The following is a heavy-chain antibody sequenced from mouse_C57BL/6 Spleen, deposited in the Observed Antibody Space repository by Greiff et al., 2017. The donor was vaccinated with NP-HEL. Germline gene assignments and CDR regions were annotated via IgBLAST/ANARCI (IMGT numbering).Heavy chain of an antibody. CDR2: ISDGGSYT. V-gene: IGHV5-4*01. D-gene: IGHD3-3*01. CDR1: GFTFSSYA. J-gene: IGHJ3*01. Sequence: EVQLVESGGGLAKPGGSLKLSCAASGFTFSSYAMSWVRQTPEQRLEWVATISDGGSYTYYPDNVKGRFTISRDNAKNNMYLQMSHLKSEDTAMYYCARDRDVAYWGQGTLVTVSA. CDR3: ARDRDVAY.